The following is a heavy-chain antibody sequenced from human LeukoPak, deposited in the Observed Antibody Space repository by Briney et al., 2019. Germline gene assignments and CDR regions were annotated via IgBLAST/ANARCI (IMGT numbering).Heavy chain of an antibody. CDR1: GGSISSSSYY. V-gene: IGHV4-39*01. CDR2: IYYSGST. J-gene: IGHJ5*02. Sequence: PSETLSLTCTVSGGSISSSSYYWGWIRQPPGKGLEWIGSIYYSGSTYYNPSLKSRVTISVDTSKNQFSLKLSSVTAADTAVYYCARHGLRYFDWLLCIDLFDPWGQGTLVTVSS. D-gene: IGHD3-9*01. CDR3: ARHGLRYFDWLLCIDLFDP.